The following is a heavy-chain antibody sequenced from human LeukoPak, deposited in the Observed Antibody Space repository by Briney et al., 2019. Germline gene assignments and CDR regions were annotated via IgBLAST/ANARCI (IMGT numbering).Heavy chain of an antibody. V-gene: IGHV3-7*03. Sequence: GGSLRLSCAASGFTFSNFWMNWVRQAPGKGLEWVGHIKTDGSETYYLDSLKGRISIPRDNTNNALYLQMNSLRVEDTAVYYCVKNDGWFHLAQWGQGTLVTVSS. D-gene: IGHD6-19*01. CDR3: VKNDGWFHLAQ. J-gene: IGHJ4*02. CDR1: GFTFSNFW. CDR2: IKTDGSET.